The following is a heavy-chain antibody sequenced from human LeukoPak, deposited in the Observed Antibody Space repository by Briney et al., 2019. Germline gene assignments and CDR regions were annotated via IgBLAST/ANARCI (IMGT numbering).Heavy chain of an antibody. CDR2: IYYSGST. Sequence: SETLSLTCTVSVGSISSYYWSWIRQPPGKGLEWIGYIYYSGSTNYNPSLKSRVTISIDTSKNQFSLKLSSVTAADTAVYYCAREPRSYYYDSSGQQDWGQGTLVTVSS. CDR1: VGSISSYY. J-gene: IGHJ4*02. CDR3: AREPRSYYYDSSGQQD. D-gene: IGHD3-22*01. V-gene: IGHV4-59*01.